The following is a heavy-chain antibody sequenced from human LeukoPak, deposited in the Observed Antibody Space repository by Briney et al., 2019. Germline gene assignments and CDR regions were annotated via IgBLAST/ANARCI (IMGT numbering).Heavy chain of an antibody. D-gene: IGHD3-3*01. CDR1: GFSLSTSGMC. CDR3: ARIFGSRYYFDN. CDR2: IDWDDDK. V-gene: IGHV2-70*11. Sequence: SGPALVKPTQTLTLTCTFSGFSLSTSGMCVSWIRQPPGKALEWLARIDWDDDKYYSTSLKTRLTISKDTSKNQVVLIMSNMDPVDTATYYCARIFGSRYYFDNWGQGTLVTVSS. J-gene: IGHJ4*02.